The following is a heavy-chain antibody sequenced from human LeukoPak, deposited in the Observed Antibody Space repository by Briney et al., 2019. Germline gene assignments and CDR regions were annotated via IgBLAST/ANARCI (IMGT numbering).Heavy chain of an antibody. Sequence: GASVKVSCKASGYTFTSYYMHWVRQAPGQGLEWMGWISAYNGNTNYAQNLQGSVTMTTDTSTSTAYMELRSLRSDDTAVYYCAREPLSIVGATWSSDYWGQGTLVTVSS. D-gene: IGHD1-26*01. V-gene: IGHV1-18*04. J-gene: IGHJ4*02. CDR1: GYTFTSYY. CDR2: ISAYNGNT. CDR3: AREPLSIVGATWSSDY.